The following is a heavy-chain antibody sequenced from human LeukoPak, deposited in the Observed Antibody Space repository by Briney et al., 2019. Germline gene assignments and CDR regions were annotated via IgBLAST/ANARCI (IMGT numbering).Heavy chain of an antibody. Sequence: GGTLRLSCAASGFTFSSYGMSWVRQAPGKGLEWVSAISGGGGSTYYADSVKGRFTISRDNSKNTLYLQMNSLRAEDTAVYYCAKDSTPQPFDYWGQGTLVTVSS. J-gene: IGHJ4*02. D-gene: IGHD2-2*01. V-gene: IGHV3-23*01. CDR2: ISGGGGST. CDR1: GFTFSSYG. CDR3: AKDSTPQPFDY.